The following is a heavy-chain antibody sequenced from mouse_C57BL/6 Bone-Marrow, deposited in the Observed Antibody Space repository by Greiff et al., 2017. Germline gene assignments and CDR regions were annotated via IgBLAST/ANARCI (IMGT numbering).Heavy chain of an antibody. CDR1: GYTFTSYW. D-gene: IGHD1-2*01. CDR2: IHPNSGST. V-gene: IGHV1-64*01. J-gene: IGHJ1*03. Sequence: QVQLKQPGAELVKPGASVKLSCKASGYTFTSYWMHWVKQRPGQGLEWIGMIHPNSGSTNYNEKFKSKATLTVDKSSSTAYMQLSSLTSEDSAVYYCARKTTAYFDVWGTGTTVTVSS. CDR3: ARKTTAYFDV.